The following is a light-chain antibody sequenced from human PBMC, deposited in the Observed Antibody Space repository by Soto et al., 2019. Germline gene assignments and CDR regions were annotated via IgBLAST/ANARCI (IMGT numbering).Light chain of an antibody. V-gene: IGLV1-40*01. CDR3: QSYDSSLSGYV. CDR2: GNS. CDR1: SSNIGAGYD. J-gene: IGLJ1*01. Sequence: QSVLTQPPSVPGAPGQRVTISCTGSSSNIGAGYDVHWYQQLPGPAPKLLLYGNSNPPSGVPDRFSGSKSGTSGSLAITGLQAEDEADYCCQSYDSSLSGYVFGTGTKLTVL.